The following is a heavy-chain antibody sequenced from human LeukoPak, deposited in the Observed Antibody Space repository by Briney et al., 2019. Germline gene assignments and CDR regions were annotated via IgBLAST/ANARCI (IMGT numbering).Heavy chain of an antibody. CDR2: ISWNSGNI. CDR3: ARDAYYYDSSGYYRPAGADY. CDR1: GFTFDDYA. D-gene: IGHD3-22*01. J-gene: IGHJ4*02. Sequence: PGRSLRLSCAASGFTFDDYAMHWVRQAPGKGLEWVSGISWNSGNIGYADSVKGRFTISRDNAKNSVYLEMNSLRAEDTAVYYCARDAYYYDSSGYYRPAGADYWGQGTLVTVSS. V-gene: IGHV3-9*01.